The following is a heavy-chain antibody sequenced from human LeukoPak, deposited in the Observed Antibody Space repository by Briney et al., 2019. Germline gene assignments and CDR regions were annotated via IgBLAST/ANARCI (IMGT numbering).Heavy chain of an antibody. CDR3: ARELKVRGWRLDYYYYMDV. D-gene: IGHD3-10*01. J-gene: IGHJ6*03. CDR1: GGSISTSNYY. CDR2: IYTSGST. V-gene: IGHV4-39*07. Sequence: SETLSLTCTVSGGSISTSNYYWGWIRQPPGKGLEWIGRIYTSGSTNYNPSLKSRVTMSVDTSKNQFSLKLSSVTAADTAVYYCARELKVRGWRLDYYYYMDVWGKGTTVTISS.